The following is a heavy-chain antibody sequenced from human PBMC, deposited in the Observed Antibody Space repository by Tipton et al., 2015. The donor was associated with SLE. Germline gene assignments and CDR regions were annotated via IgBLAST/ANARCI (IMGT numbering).Heavy chain of an antibody. V-gene: IGHV3-74*01. D-gene: IGHD2-2*01. CDR1: GFTFSRYW. CDR3: ARKVVVPGAIRDYFGMDV. Sequence: GSLRLSCAASGFTFSRYWMHWVRQAPGKGLVWVSHINGDGSSTSYADSVKGRFTISRDNAKNTLYLQMNSLRVEDTAVYYCARKVVVPGAIRDYFGMDVWGQGTTVTVSS. J-gene: IGHJ6*02. CDR2: INGDGSST.